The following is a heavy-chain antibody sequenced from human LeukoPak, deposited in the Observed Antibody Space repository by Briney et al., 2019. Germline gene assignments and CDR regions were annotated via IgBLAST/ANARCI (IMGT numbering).Heavy chain of an antibody. CDR2: ISAYNGNT. J-gene: IGHJ3*02. D-gene: IGHD2-15*01. Sequence: ASVKVSCKASGYTFTSYGISWVRQAPGQRLEWMGWISAYNGNTNYAQKLQGRVTMTTDTSTSTAYMELRSLRSDDTAVYYCARDLYPRSADDAFDIWGQGTMVTVSS. CDR1: GYTFTSYG. V-gene: IGHV1-18*01. CDR3: ARDLYPRSADDAFDI.